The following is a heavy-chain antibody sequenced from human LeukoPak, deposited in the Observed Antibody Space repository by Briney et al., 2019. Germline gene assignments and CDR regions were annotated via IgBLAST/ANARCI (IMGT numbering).Heavy chain of an antibody. D-gene: IGHD3-10*01. CDR3: AGEMVRGGIGRWFDP. V-gene: IGHV4-59*01. J-gene: IGHJ5*02. CDR1: GGSISSYY. CDR2: IYYSGST. Sequence: SETLSLTCTVSGGSISSYYWSWIRQPPGKGLEWIGYIYYSGSTNYNPSLKSRVTISVDTSKNQFSLKLSSVTAADTAVYYCAGEMVRGGIGRWFDPWGQGTLVTVSS.